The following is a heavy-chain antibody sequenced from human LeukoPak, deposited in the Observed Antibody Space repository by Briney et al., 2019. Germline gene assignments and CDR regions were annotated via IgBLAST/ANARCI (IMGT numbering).Heavy chain of an antibody. V-gene: IGHV3-7*01. J-gene: IGHJ4*02. CDR3: AAWGKYNY. CDR2: INLAGSAK. D-gene: IGHD7-27*01. Sequence: GGSLRLSCAASGFTLSGYWMNWVRQAPGKGLEWVANINLAGSAKLYVDSVKGPFTTSRDNAKNSLDLQMNSLKVEDTAVYYCAAWGKYNYWGQGTLVTVSS. CDR1: GFTLSGYW.